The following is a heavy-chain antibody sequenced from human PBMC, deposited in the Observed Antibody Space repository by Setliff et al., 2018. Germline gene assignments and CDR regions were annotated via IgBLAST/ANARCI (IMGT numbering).Heavy chain of an antibody. J-gene: IGHJ4*02. V-gene: IGHV3-23*01. CDR1: GLTFRTYA. D-gene: IGHD3-10*01. Sequence: GGSLRLSCAASGLTFRTYAMSWVRQAPGKGLEWVSSTTGSGGDRDYADSVKGRFTISRDNSKNTLYLQMNSLRAEDTAVYYCVTSAIIIYYFDFWGQGTPVTVSS. CDR3: VTSAIIIYYFDF. CDR2: TTGSGGDR.